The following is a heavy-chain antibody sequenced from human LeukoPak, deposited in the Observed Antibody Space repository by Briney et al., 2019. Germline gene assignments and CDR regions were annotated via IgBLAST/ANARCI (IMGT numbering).Heavy chain of an antibody. J-gene: IGHJ3*02. V-gene: IGHV1-46*01. CDR2: INPSGGST. CDR1: GYTFTSYY. CDR3: ARGQYYYDSSGYHDAFYI. D-gene: IGHD3-22*01. Sequence: ASVKVSCKASGYTFTSYYFHWVRQAPGQGLEWMGIINPSGGSTSYAQKFQGRVTMTRDTSTSTVYMELSSLRSEDTAVYYCARGQYYYDSSGYHDAFYIWGQGTMVTVSS.